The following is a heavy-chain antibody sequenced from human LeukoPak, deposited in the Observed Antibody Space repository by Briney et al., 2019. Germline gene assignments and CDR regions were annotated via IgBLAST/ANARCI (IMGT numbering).Heavy chain of an antibody. V-gene: IGHV1-24*01. J-gene: IGHJ6*02. CDR3: ATDPTDNYYDGMDV. Sequence: ASVKVSCKVSGYTLTELSMHWVRQAPGKGLEWMGGFDPEDGETIYAQKFQGRVTMTEDTSTDTAYMELSSLRSEDTAVYYCATDPTDNYYDGMDVWGQGTTVTVSS. CDR2: FDPEDGET. D-gene: IGHD3-9*01. CDR1: GYTLTELS.